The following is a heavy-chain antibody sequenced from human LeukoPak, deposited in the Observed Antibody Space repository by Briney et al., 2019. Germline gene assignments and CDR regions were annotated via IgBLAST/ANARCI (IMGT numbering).Heavy chain of an antibody. CDR1: GFNFNNYN. CDR2: ITLSSSTT. D-gene: IGHD3-3*01. CDR3: ARDGPTIFGVVRRKYYYYMDV. J-gene: IGHJ6*03. Sequence: GGSLRLSCAASGFNFNNYNMNWVRQAPGKGLEWVSYITLSSSTTYYADSVKGRFTISRDNAKKSLYLQMNSLRAEDTAVYYCARDGPTIFGVVRRKYYYYMDVWGKGTTVTVSS. V-gene: IGHV3-48*01.